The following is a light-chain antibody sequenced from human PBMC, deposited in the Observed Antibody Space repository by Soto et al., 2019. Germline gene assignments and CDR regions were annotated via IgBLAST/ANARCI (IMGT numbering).Light chain of an antibody. V-gene: IGKV1-5*03. CDR1: QSISSW. J-gene: IGKJ2*02. CDR2: KAS. Sequence: DIQMTQSPSTLSASVGDRVTITCRASQSISSWLAWYQQKPGKAPKLLLYKASSLESGVPSRFSGSGSGTEFTLTISSLQPDDFATYYCQQYNSYSPWTFGQGTKLEIK. CDR3: QQYNSYSPWT.